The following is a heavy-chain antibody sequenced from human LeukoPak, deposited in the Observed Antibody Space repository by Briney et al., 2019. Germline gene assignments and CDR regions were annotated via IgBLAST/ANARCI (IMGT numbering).Heavy chain of an antibody. J-gene: IGHJ4*02. CDR2: IYYSGST. V-gene: IGHV4-59*06. D-gene: IGHD5-24*01. Sequence: SETLSLTCTVSGGSISSYYWNWIRQPAGKGLEWIGYIYYSGSTYYNPSLKSRVTISVDTSKNQFSLKLSSVTAADTAVYYCARGVSRDGYNDYWGQGTLVTVSS. CDR3: ARGVSRDGYNDY. CDR1: GGSISSYY.